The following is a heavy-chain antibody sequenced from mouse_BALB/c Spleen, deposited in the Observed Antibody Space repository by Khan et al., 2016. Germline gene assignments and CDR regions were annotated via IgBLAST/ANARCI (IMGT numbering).Heavy chain of an antibody. D-gene: IGHD2-1*01. V-gene: IGHV9-4*02. J-gene: IGHJ2*01. Sequence: QIQLVQSGPELKKPGETVRISCKASGYTFTTAGMQWVQKMPGKGLKWIGWINTHSGVPKYAEDFKGRFAFSLETSASTAYLQISNLKNEDTATXFCARFYYGNFDYWGQGTTLTVSS. CDR2: INTHSGVP. CDR1: GYTFTTAG. CDR3: ARFYYGNFDY.